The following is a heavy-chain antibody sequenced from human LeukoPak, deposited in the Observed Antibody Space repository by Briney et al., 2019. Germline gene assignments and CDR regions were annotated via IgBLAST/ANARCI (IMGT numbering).Heavy chain of an antibody. Sequence: GGSLRLSCSASGFTFTTYSMNWVRQAPGKGLEWVSSISSSSSYIYYADSVKGRFTISRDNAKNSLYLQMNSLRAEGTAVYYCAREVAVAGTSDFDYWGQGTLVTVSS. CDR3: AREVAVAGTSDFDY. J-gene: IGHJ4*02. V-gene: IGHV3-21*01. D-gene: IGHD6-19*01. CDR1: GFTFTTYS. CDR2: ISSSSSYI.